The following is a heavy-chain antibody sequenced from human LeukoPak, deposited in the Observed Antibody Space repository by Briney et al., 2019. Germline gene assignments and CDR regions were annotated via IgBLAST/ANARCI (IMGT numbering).Heavy chain of an antibody. V-gene: IGHV1-24*01. CDR1: GYTLTELS. CDR3: ATSVGGDGFLEWLLHAFDI. Sequence: ASVKVSCKVSGYTLTELSMHWVRQAPGKGLEWMGGFDPEDGETIYAQKFQGRVTMTEDTSTDTAYMELSSLRSEDTAVYYCATSVGGDGFLEWLLHAFDIWGQGTMVTVSS. CDR2: FDPEDGET. J-gene: IGHJ3*02. D-gene: IGHD3-3*01.